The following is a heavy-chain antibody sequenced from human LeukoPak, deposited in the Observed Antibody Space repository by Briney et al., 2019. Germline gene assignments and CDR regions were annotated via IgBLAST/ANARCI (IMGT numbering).Heavy chain of an antibody. D-gene: IGHD4-17*01. CDR1: GYSFTSYW. CDR3: ARHDGYGDYEEVSFDY. CDR2: IYPGDSDT. J-gene: IGHJ4*02. Sequence: GESLKISCKGSGYSFTSYWIGWVRQMPGKGLEWMGIIYPGDSDTRYSPSFQGQVTISADKSISTAYLQWSSLEASDTAMYYCARHDGYGDYEEVSFDYWGQGTLVTVSS. V-gene: IGHV5-51*01.